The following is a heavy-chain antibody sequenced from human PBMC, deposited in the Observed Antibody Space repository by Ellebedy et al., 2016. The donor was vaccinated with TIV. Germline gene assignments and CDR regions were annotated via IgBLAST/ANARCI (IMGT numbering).Heavy chain of an antibody. Sequence: PGGSLRLSCAASGFTFSSYAMTWVRQAPGKGLEWVSSISASDSSTYYADSVKGLFTISRDNSKNTLSLQMNSLRSEDTAIYYCAKDDTSTLIRGVFEYWGQGNLVTVSS. CDR3: AKDDTSTLIRGVFEY. CDR1: GFTFSSYA. D-gene: IGHD3-10*01. J-gene: IGHJ4*02. CDR2: ISASDSST. V-gene: IGHV3-23*01.